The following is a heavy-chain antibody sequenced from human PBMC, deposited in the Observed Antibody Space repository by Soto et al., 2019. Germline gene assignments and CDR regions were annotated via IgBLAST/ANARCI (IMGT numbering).Heavy chain of an antibody. CDR2: ISYDGTNK. J-gene: IGHJ4*02. CDR3: ARGDSNSWSDY. D-gene: IGHD6-13*01. V-gene: IGHV3-30*01. CDR1: GFTFRSYA. Sequence: QVQLVESGGGVVQPGRSLRLSCAASGFTFRSYAMDWARQAPGKGLEWVAVISYDGTNKYYADSVKGRFTISRDNSKNTLSLQMNSLTAEDTAVYYCARGDSNSWSDYWGQVTLVTVSS.